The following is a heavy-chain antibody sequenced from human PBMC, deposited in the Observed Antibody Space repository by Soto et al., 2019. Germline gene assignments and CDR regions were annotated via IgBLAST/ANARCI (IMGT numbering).Heavy chain of an antibody. CDR3: ARDSSQLVGNYYYYYMDV. V-gene: IGHV3-33*01. D-gene: IGHD6-13*01. CDR2: IWYDGSNK. J-gene: IGHJ6*03. Sequence: QVQLVESGGGVVQPGRSLRLSCAASGFTFSSYGMHWVRQAPGKGLEWVAVIWYDGSNKYYADSVKGRITISRDNSKNTLYLQMNSLRAEDTAVYYCARDSSQLVGNYYYYYMDVWGKGTTVTVSS. CDR1: GFTFSSYG.